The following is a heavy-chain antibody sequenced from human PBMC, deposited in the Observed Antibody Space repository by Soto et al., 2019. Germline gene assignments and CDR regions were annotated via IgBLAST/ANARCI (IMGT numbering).Heavy chain of an antibody. CDR1: GGSIGSNNYY. Sequence: QLQLQESGPGLVRPSETLSLTCTVSGGSIGSNNYYWAWIRQPPGKGLEWIGSIYYTGRTYYNPSLRGRVIISVDTSKNQFSLNLNSVTAADTAQYYCGRKTPVAGTEWGQGTLVTVSA. V-gene: IGHV4-39*01. CDR2: IYYTGRT. J-gene: IGHJ4*02. CDR3: GRKTPVAGTE. D-gene: IGHD6-19*01.